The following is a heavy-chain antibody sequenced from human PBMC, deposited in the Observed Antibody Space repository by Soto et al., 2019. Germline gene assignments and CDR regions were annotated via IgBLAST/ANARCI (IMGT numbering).Heavy chain of an antibody. J-gene: IGHJ4*02. V-gene: IGHV3-30-3*01. D-gene: IGHD3-16*01. CDR3: ARVGVYGGATGYYFDY. CDR2: ISYDGSNK. CDR1: GFTFSSYA. Sequence: GGSLKLSCAASGFTFSSYAMHWVRQAPGKGLEWVAVISYDGSNKYYADSVKGRFTISRDNSKNTLYLQMNSLRAEDTAVYYCARVGVYGGATGYYFDYWGQGT.